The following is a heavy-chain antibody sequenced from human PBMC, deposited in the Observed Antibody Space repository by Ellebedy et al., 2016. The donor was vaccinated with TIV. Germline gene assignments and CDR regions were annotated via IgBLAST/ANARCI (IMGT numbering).Heavy chain of an antibody. CDR3: AKGRGGGSDSSAPRYYFDY. V-gene: IGHV3-23*01. D-gene: IGHD3-22*01. CDR1: GFTFSDYY. Sequence: GASLKISCAASGFTFSDYYMSWVRQAPGKGLEWVSTISNTGSRTYYADSVEGRFIISRDNSKKTLYLQMNSLRAEDTAVYYCAKGRGGGSDSSAPRYYFDYWGLGTLVTVSS. J-gene: IGHJ4*02. CDR2: ISNTGSRT.